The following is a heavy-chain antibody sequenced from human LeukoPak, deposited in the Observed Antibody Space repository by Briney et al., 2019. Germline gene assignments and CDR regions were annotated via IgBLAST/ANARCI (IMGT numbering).Heavy chain of an antibody. CDR1: GGTFSSYA. D-gene: IGHD3-10*01. CDR3: ARVYYYGSGSYNIFDY. CDR2: IIPIFGTA. V-gene: IGHV1-69*13. Sequence: ASVKVSCKASGGTFSSYAISWVRQAPGQGLEWMGGIIPIFGTANYAQKFQGRVTITADESTSTAYMELSSLRSEDTAVYYCARVYYYGSGSYNIFDYWGQGTLVTVSS. J-gene: IGHJ4*02.